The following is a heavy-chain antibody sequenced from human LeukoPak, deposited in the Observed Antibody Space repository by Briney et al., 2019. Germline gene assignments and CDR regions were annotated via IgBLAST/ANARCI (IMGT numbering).Heavy chain of an antibody. CDR2: ITTNGGTP. D-gene: IGHD2-15*01. CDR3: ARGVGYCSGGSCLFDP. CDR1: GYTFTSYY. J-gene: IGHJ5*02. V-gene: IGHV7-4-1*02. Sequence: ASVKVSCKASGYTFTSYYMHWVRQAPGQGLEWMGWITTNGGTPTYAQGFTGRFVFSLDTSVSTAYLQISSLEAEDTAVYYCARGVGYCSGGSCLFDPWGQGTLITVSS.